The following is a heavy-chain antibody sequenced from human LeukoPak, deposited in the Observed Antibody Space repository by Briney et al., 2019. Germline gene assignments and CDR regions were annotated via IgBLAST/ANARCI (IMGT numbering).Heavy chain of an antibody. D-gene: IGHD6-19*01. J-gene: IGHJ4*02. CDR3: ARASVAGLSY. V-gene: IGHV1-69*05. CDR1: RGTFSSYA. CDR2: IIPIFCTA. Sequence: SVKVSCKSSRGTFSSYAISWVRQAPGQGLEWMGRIIPIFCTANYAQKFQGRVTITTDESTSTAYMELSSLRSEDTAVYYCARASVAGLSYWGQGTLVTVSS.